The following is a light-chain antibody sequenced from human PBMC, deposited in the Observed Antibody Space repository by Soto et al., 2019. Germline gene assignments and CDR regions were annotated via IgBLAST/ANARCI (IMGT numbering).Light chain of an antibody. J-gene: IGKJ1*01. V-gene: IGKV3-15*01. CDR2: DAS. Sequence: EIVMTQSPATLSVSPGERATLSCRASQSVSSNLAWYQQKPGQAPRLLIYDASTRATGIPARFSGSGSGTEFTLTISSLQSEDFAVYYVQQYHAWPVTVGQVTIVDI. CDR1: QSVSSN. CDR3: QQYHAWPVT.